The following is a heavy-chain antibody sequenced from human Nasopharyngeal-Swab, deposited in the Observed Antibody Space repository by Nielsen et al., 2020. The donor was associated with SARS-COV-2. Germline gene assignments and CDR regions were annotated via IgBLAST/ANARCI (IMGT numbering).Heavy chain of an antibody. CDR3: ARGPYSRSSLWVH. CDR1: GYSISSGYY. Sequence: SETLSLTCTVSGYSISSGYYWGWIRLSPGKGLEWIGYIYSTEITKYNPSLGSRVTMSGDTSKNQVYLKLKSLTAADTAVYYCARGPYSRSSLWVHWGQGTLVTVSS. V-gene: IGHV4-61*01. CDR2: IYSTEIT. J-gene: IGHJ4*02. D-gene: IGHD6-6*01.